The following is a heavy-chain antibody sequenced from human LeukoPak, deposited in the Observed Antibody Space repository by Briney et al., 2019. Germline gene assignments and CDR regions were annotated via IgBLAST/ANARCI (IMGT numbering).Heavy chain of an antibody. CDR2: AFVGGDT. D-gene: IGHD5-24*01. J-gene: IGHJ4*02. V-gene: IGHV3-53*01. CDR3: ARDQLDH. Sequence: GGSLRLSCASSGLDVSSTYMSWIRQAPGKGLEWVSTAFVGGDTYYAASVKGRFTLSKDSSRNTMFLQMHGLRPEDTAVYYCARDQLDHWGQGTLVAVSP. CDR1: GLDVSSTY.